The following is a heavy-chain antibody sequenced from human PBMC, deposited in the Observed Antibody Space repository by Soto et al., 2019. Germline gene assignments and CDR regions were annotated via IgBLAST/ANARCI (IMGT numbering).Heavy chain of an antibody. CDR2: IHSDGYNT. Sequence: EMQLVESGGGLVQPGGSLRLSCAASGFTFSRYWMHWVRQAPGEGLVWVSHIHSDGYNTTYADSVKGRFTISRDNARNTLYLQLNSLRVEDTAVYYCVRDYGEVGATAAFDIWGQGTMVTVSS. CDR3: VRDYGEVGATAAFDI. D-gene: IGHD1-26*01. CDR1: GFTFSRYW. J-gene: IGHJ3*02. V-gene: IGHV3-74*01.